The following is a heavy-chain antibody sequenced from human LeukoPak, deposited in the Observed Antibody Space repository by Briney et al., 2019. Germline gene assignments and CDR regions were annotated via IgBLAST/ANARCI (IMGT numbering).Heavy chain of an antibody. V-gene: IGHV3-7*01. D-gene: IGHD2-2*01. Sequence: QPGGSLRLSCAASGFPFSSYWMSWVRQAPGKGLEWVANIKQDGSEKYYVDSVKGRFTISRDNAKNSLYLQMNSLRAEDTAVYYCARDDCSSISCYHNWFDPWGQGTLVTVSS. J-gene: IGHJ5*02. CDR2: IKQDGSEK. CDR1: GFPFSSYW. CDR3: ARDDCSSISCYHNWFDP.